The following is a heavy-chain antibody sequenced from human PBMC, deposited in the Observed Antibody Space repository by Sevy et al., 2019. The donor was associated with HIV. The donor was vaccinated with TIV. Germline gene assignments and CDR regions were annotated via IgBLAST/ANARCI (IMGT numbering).Heavy chain of an antibody. CDR1: GLTVSSNY. V-gene: IGHV3-66*01. Sequence: GGSLRLSCAGSGLTVSSNYMSWVRQAPGKGLEWVSVIYSDGSTYYADSVKGRFTISRDSSKNTMFLQMNSLRAEDTAVYYCAKRLWGNWRHDHWGQGTLVTVSS. CDR2: IYSDGST. D-gene: IGHD1-1*01. J-gene: IGHJ4*02. CDR3: AKRLWGNWRHDH.